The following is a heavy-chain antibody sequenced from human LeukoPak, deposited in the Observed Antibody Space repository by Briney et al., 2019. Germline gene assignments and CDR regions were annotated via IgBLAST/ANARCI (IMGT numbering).Heavy chain of an antibody. V-gene: IGHV1-69*04. CDR2: IIPVLGIA. CDR3: ARDQVAPQAFDI. J-gene: IGHJ3*02. CDR1: GGTFSSYA. Sequence: SVKVSCKASGGTFSSYAISWVRQAPGQGLEWMGRIIPVLGIANYAQKFQGRVTITADKSTSTAYMELSSLRSEDTAVYYCARDQVAPQAFDIWGQGTMVTVSS. D-gene: IGHD2-15*01.